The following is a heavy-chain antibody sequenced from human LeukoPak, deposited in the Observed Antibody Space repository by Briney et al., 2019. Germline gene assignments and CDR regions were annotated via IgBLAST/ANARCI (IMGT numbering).Heavy chain of an antibody. D-gene: IGHD3-10*01. CDR2: IYSGGST. CDR1: GFTFTTYA. J-gene: IGHJ4*02. Sequence: PGGSLRLSCAASGFTFTTYAMSWVRQAPGKGLEWVSVIYSGGSTYYADSVKGRFTISRDNSKNTLYLQMNSLRAEDTAVYYCARDGRGLDYWGQGTLVTVSS. V-gene: IGHV3-66*01. CDR3: ARDGRGLDY.